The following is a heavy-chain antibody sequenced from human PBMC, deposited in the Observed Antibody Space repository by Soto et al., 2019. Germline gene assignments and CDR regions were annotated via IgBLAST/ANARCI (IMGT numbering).Heavy chain of an antibody. D-gene: IGHD2-15*01. J-gene: IGHJ6*02. V-gene: IGHV3-23*01. CDR3: AKDQVVVAATSDYYYYGMDV. CDR2: ISGSGGST. Sequence: EVQLLESGGGLVQPGESLRLSCAASGFTFSSYAMSWVRQAPGKGLEWVSAISGSGGSTYYADSVKGRFTISRDNSKNTLYLQMNSLRAEDTAVYYCAKDQVVVAATSDYYYYGMDVWGQGTTVTVSS. CDR1: GFTFSSYA.